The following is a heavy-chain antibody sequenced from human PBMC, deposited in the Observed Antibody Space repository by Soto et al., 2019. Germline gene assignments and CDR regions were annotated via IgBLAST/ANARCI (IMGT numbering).Heavy chain of an antibody. V-gene: IGHV3-23*01. CDR1: GFTFSSYA. CDR3: AKDRGGTNYCSSTSCYDAFDI. J-gene: IGHJ3*02. CDR2: ISGSGGST. D-gene: IGHD2-2*01. Sequence: GGSLRLSCAASGFTFSSYAMSWVRQAPGKGLEWVSAISGSGGSTYYADSVKGRFTISRDNSKNTLYLQMNSLRAEDTAVYYGAKDRGGTNYCSSTSCYDAFDIWGQGTMVTVSS.